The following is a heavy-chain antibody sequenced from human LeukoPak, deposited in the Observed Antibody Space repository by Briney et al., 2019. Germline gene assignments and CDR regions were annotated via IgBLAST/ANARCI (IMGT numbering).Heavy chain of an antibody. J-gene: IGHJ6*03. D-gene: IGHD3-22*01. CDR3: ARGFGYYDSSGYYYYYYYMDV. CDR1: GGSFSGYY. CDR2: INHSGGT. V-gene: IGHV4-34*01. Sequence: SETLSLTCAVYGGSFSGYYWSWIRQPPGKGLEWIGEINHSGGTNYNPSLKSRVTISVDTSKNQFSLELSSVTAADTAVYYCARGFGYYDSSGYYYYYYYMDVWGKGTTVTVSS.